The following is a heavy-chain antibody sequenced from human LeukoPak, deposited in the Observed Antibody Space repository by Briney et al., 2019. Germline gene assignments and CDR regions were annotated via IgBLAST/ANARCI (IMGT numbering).Heavy chain of an antibody. CDR2: ISGSGSST. Sequence: GGSLRLSCAASGFTFSSYAMSWVRQAPGKGLEWVSAISGSGSSTYYADSVKGRFTVSRDNAKNSLYLQMNSLRAEDTAVYYCARDSGAGGHYYYYYTDVWAKGTTVTVSS. D-gene: IGHD3-10*01. V-gene: IGHV3-23*01. J-gene: IGHJ6*03. CDR3: ARDSGAGGHYYYYYTDV. CDR1: GFTFSSYA.